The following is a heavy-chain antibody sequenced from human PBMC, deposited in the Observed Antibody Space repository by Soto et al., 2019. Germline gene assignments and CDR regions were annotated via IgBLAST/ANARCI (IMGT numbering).Heavy chain of an antibody. CDR1: GSTFTGYF. Sequence: APVKVSCKASGSTFTGYFMHWVRQAPGQGLEWMGWINPNSGGTNYAQKFQGRVTMTRDTSISTAYMELNRLSSDDTAVYYCAGGIAAAGRSRDYYYYDGMDVWGQGTTVTVSS. CDR2: INPNSGGT. D-gene: IGHD6-13*01. CDR3: AGGIAAAGRSRDYYYYDGMDV. V-gene: IGHV1-2*02. J-gene: IGHJ6*02.